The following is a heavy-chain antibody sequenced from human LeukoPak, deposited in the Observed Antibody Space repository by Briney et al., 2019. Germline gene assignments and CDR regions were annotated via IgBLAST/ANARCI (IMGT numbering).Heavy chain of an antibody. CDR1: GFTFSTYS. CDR2: ISSSSTYI. Sequence: GGSLRLSCAASGFTFSTYSMSWVRQAPGKGLEWVSYISSSSTYIYYGDSVKGRFTISRDNAKNSLYLQMNSLRAEDTAVYYCARHLSGITGYTYGRGIDYWGQGTLLTVSS. V-gene: IGHV3-21*01. J-gene: IGHJ4*02. D-gene: IGHD5-18*01. CDR3: ARHLSGITGYTYGRGIDY.